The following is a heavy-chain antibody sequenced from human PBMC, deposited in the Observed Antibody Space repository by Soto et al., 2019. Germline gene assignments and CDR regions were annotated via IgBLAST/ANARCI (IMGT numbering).Heavy chain of an antibody. CDR3: ARDNRGTFDP. Sequence: GSLRLSCAASGFTFSNFWMTWVRQAPGKGLEWVANMNQDGSEKYYEDSVKGRFTISRDNAKNSLSLQMNSLRAEDTAVYFCARDNRGTFDPWGQGTQVTVSS. J-gene: IGHJ5*02. CDR2: MNQDGSEK. V-gene: IGHV3-7*03. D-gene: IGHD7-27*01. CDR1: GFTFSNFW.